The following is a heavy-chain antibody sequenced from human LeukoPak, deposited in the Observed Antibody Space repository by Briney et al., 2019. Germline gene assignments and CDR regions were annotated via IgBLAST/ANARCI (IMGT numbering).Heavy chain of an antibody. CDR1: GYSFTSYW. CDR2: IYPGDSDT. J-gene: IGHJ4*02. V-gene: IGHV5-51*01. CDR3: ARPSYGDDGGFGY. Sequence: GESLKISCKGSGYSFTSYWIGWVRQMPGKGLEWMGIIYPGDSDTRYSPSFQGQVTISADRAISTTYLQWSSLKASDTAMYYFARPSYGDDGGFGYCCRGTLVTVSS. D-gene: IGHD4-17*01.